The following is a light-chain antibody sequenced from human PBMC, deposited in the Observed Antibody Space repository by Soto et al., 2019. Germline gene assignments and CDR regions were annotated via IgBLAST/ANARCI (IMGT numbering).Light chain of an antibody. CDR3: CSYAGSSTYV. V-gene: IGLV2-23*01. J-gene: IGLJ1*01. Sequence: QSALTQPASVSGSAGQSITISCTGTSSDVGNYNLVSWYLHHPGKAPKLLIYEDTKRPSGVSNRFSGSRSGNTASLTVSGLQAEDETDYCCCSYAGSSTYVFGTGTKLTVL. CDR2: EDT. CDR1: SSDVGNYNL.